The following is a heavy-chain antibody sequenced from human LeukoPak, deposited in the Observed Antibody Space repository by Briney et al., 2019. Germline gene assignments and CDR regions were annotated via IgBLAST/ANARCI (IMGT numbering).Heavy chain of an antibody. CDR3: ARDEGHYYYDSSGSDY. CDR1: GYTFTSYG. Sequence: KVSCKASGYTFTSYGISWVRQAPGQGLEWMGWISAYNGNTNYAQKLQGRVTMTTDTSTSTAYMELRSLRSDDTAVYYCARDEGHYYYDSSGSDYWGQGTLVTVSS. D-gene: IGHD3-22*01. V-gene: IGHV1-18*01. J-gene: IGHJ4*02. CDR2: ISAYNGNT.